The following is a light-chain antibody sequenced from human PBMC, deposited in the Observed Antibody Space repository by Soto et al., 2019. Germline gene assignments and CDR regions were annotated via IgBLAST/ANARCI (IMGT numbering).Light chain of an antibody. CDR1: QSVTNRY. CDR3: QQYDSWPIT. CDR2: GAS. V-gene: IGKV3-15*01. Sequence: EKVMTQSPATLSVSPGERATLSCRASQSVTNRYLAWYQQRPGQAPRLLIYGASTRATGIPDRFSGSGSGTEFTLTISSLQSEDFAVYYCQQYDSWPITFGGGTKVEIK. J-gene: IGKJ4*01.